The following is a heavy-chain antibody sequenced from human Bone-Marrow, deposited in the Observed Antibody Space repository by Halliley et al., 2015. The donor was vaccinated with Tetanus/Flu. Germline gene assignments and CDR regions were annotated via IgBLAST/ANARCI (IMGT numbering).Heavy chain of an antibody. Sequence: LAKTDYRSKWYREYAVSVKSRITSNADTSTNQFSLQLNSVTPEDTAVYYCARGGKYSSSFDYWGQGTLVPVSS. V-gene: IGHV6-1*01. D-gene: IGHD6-6*01. J-gene: IGHJ4*02. CDR2: TDYRSKWYR. CDR3: ARGGKYSSSFDY.